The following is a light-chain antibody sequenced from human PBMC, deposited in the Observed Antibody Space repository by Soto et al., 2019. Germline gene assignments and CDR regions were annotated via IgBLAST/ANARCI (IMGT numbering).Light chain of an antibody. J-gene: IGKJ5*01. V-gene: IGKV3-15*01. CDR1: QSVSSD. CDR2: GAS. CDR3: QQYNDWPRT. Sequence: EIVMTQSPATLSVSPGERATLSCRASQSVSSDLAWYHQKPGQAPRLLIYGASTRATGIPARFSGSGSGTEFTLTINSLQSEDFGVYYCQQYNDWPRTFGQGTRLEIK.